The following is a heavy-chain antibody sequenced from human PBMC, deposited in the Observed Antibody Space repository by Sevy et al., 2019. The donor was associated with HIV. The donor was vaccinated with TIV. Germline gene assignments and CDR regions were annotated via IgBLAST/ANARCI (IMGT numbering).Heavy chain of an antibody. D-gene: IGHD3-22*01. Sequence: GESLKISCQGSGYSFTSHWIGWVRHMPGKGLEWMGIIYPEDSETRYSPSFQGQVTFPASKSISTAYLQWSSLMASDTAMYYCSTSRSGYFDSSGYYIYWGQGTLVTVSS. CDR2: IYPEDSET. CDR1: GYSFTSHW. CDR3: STSRSGYFDSSGYYIY. J-gene: IGHJ4*02. V-gene: IGHV5-51*01.